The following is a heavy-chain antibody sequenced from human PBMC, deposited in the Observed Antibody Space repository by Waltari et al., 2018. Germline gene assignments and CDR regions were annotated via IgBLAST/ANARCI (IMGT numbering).Heavy chain of an antibody. V-gene: IGHV1-69*01. CDR3: ARGGCSSTSCYAGWFDP. CDR1: GGTFSSYS. CDR2: IIPIFGTA. J-gene: IGHJ5*02. D-gene: IGHD2-2*01. Sequence: QVQLVQSGAEVKKPGSSVKVSCKASGGTFSSYSISWLRPAPGQGLEWMGGIIPIFGTANYAQKFQGRVTITADESTSTAYMELSSLRSEDTAVYYCARGGCSSTSCYAGWFDPWGQGTLVTVSS.